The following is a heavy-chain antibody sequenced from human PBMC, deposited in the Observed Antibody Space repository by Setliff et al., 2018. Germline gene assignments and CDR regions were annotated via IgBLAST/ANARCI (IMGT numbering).Heavy chain of an antibody. Sequence: ASVKVSCKASGYTFTNSIMNWVRQAPGQGLEWMGWISAYNGNIYHAQKFQDRLSMTTDTSTSTAYMELRSLRADDTAVYYCERLVRHCTRISCQRTSEADLWGQGTQVTVSS. CDR3: ERLVRHCTRISCQRTSEADL. CDR1: GYTFTNSI. CDR2: ISAYNGNI. V-gene: IGHV1-18*04. J-gene: IGHJ5*02. D-gene: IGHD2-15*01.